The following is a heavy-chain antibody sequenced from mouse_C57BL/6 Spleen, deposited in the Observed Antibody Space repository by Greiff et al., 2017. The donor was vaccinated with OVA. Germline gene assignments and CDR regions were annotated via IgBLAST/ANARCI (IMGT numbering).Heavy chain of an antibody. Sequence: QVQLQQPGAELVKPGASVKLSCKASGYTFTSYWMHWVKQRPGQGLEWIGMIHPNSGSTNYNEKFKSKATLTVDKSSSTAYMQLSSLTSEDSAVYYCARSGYDGYYAFDYWGQGTTLTVSS. J-gene: IGHJ2*01. D-gene: IGHD2-3*01. CDR2: IHPNSGST. CDR3: ARSGYDGYYAFDY. V-gene: IGHV1-64*01. CDR1: GYTFTSYW.